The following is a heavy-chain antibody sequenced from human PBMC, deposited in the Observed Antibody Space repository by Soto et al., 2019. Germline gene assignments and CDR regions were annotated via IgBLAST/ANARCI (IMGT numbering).Heavy chain of an antibody. CDR1: GFTFENYA. CDR3: AKDSWAIFGVPAGEYYAMDV. J-gene: IGHJ6*02. Sequence: GGSLRLSCVASGFTFENYAVSWVRQAPGKGLEWVSAISGSGGTTYYSDSVKGRFTISRDNSKNTVYLQMNDLRVEDAAEYFCAKDSWAIFGVPAGEYYAMDVWGQGTTVTVSS. CDR2: ISGSGGTT. V-gene: IGHV3-23*01. D-gene: IGHD3-3*01.